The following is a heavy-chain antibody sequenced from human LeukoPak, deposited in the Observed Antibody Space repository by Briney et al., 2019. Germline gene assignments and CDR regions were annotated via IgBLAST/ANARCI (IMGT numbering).Heavy chain of an antibody. V-gene: IGHV5-51*01. J-gene: IGHJ4*02. Sequence: GESLKISCKGSGYSFTTYWIGWVRQMPGKGLEWMGIIYTGGSNTKYSPSLQGQVTISADKSISTAYLQWSSLRASDTAMYYCGRRVNYDERSAYNYWGQGTLVTVSS. CDR3: GRRVNYDERSAYNY. D-gene: IGHD3-22*01. CDR2: IYTGGSNT. CDR1: GYSFTTYW.